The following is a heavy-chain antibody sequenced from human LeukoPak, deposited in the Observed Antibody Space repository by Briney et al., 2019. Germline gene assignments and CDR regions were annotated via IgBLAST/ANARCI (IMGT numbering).Heavy chain of an antibody. CDR2: IWYDGSNK. D-gene: IGHD2-2*01. V-gene: IGHV3-33*01. CDR3: ARDGQYQLLWHYYYYGMDV. Sequence: GGSLRLSRAASGFTFSSHGMHWVRQAPGKGLEWVAVIWYDGSNKYYADSVKGRFTISRDNSKNTLYLQMDSLRAEDTAVYYCARDGQYQLLWHYYYYGMDVWGQGTTVTVSS. J-gene: IGHJ6*02. CDR1: GFTFSSHG.